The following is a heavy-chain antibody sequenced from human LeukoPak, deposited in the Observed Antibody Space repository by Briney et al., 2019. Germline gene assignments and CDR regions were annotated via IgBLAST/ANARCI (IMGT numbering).Heavy chain of an antibody. V-gene: IGHV3-15*01. CDR3: TGSPD. CDR1: GLSVSDAW. J-gene: IGHJ4*02. Sequence: GGSLRLSCAASGLSVSDAWMAWVRQAPGKGLEWVGRIKSKSDGGTADYVASVKGRFIISTDDSKNTLYLQMNSLKPEDTAVYYCTGSPDWGQGTLVTVSS. CDR2: IKSKSDGGTA.